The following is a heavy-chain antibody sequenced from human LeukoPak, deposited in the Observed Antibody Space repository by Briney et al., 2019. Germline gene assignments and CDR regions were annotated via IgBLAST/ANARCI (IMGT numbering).Heavy chain of an antibody. D-gene: IGHD5-18*01. J-gene: IGHJ4*02. V-gene: IGHV3-11*01. CDR2: SSGSSI. CDR3: GKTTVGYSSGQKPAWPVDY. Sequence: GGSLRLSCAASGFTFSDYYISWIRQAPGKGLEWVSYSSGSSIYYADFVKGRFTISRDNAKNSLYLQMNSLRAEDTAVYYCGKTTVGYSSGQKPAWPVDYWGQGTLVTVSS. CDR1: GFTFSDYY.